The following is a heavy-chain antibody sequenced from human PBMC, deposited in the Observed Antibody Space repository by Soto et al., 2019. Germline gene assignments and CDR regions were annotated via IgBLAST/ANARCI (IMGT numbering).Heavy chain of an antibody. CDR1: EFTFSSYS. Sequence: PGGSLRLSCAASEFTFSSYSMNWVRQAPGKGLEWVSYISSSSSTIYYADSVKGRFTISRDNAKNSLYLQMNSLRAEDTAVYYCAREDSSSWLNWFDPWGQGTLVTVSS. J-gene: IGHJ5*02. D-gene: IGHD6-13*01. CDR2: ISSSSSTI. CDR3: AREDSSSWLNWFDP. V-gene: IGHV3-48*01.